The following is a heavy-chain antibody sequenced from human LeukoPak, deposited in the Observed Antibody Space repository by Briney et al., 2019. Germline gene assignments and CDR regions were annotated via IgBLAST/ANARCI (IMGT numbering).Heavy chain of an antibody. V-gene: IGHV3-33*01. CDR3: ARDTGRIWSGDYYMDV. CDR1: GFTFSSYG. D-gene: IGHD3-3*01. J-gene: IGHJ6*03. Sequence: PGGSLRLSCAASGFTFSSYGMHWVRQAPSKGLEWVAVIWYDGSNKYYADSVKGRFTISRDNSKNTLYLQMNSLRAEDTAVYYCARDTGRIWSGDYYMDVWGKGTTVTVSS. CDR2: IWYDGSNK.